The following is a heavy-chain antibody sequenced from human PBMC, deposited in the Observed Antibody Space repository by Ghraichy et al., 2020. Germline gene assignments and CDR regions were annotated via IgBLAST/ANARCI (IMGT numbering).Heavy chain of an antibody. CDR1: GGTFSSYA. D-gene: IGHD3-22*01. Sequence: SVKVSCKASGGTFSSYAISWVRQAPGQGLEWMGGIIPIFGTANYAQRFQGRVTITADESTSTAYMELSSLRSEDTAVYYCAGGRASYYYGSSGYDVKYYYYGMGGWGPGTTVTVS. CDR2: IIPIFGTA. V-gene: IGHV1-69*13. CDR3: AGGRASYYYGSSGYDVKYYYYGMGG. J-gene: IGHJ6*02.